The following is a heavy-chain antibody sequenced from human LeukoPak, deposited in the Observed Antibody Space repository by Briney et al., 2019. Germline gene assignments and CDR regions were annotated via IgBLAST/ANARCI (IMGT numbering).Heavy chain of an antibody. CDR2: IYYSGGT. CDR1: GGSISSSNDY. CDR3: ARHTGYSYGPGWGYYGMDV. Sequence: SETLSLTCTISGGSISSSNDYWGWIRQPPGKGLEWIGTIYYSGGTYYNPSLKSRVTISVDTSKNQFSLKLSSVTAADTAVYYCARHTGYSYGPGWGYYGMDVWGQGTTVTVSS. D-gene: IGHD5-18*01. V-gene: IGHV4-39*01. J-gene: IGHJ6*02.